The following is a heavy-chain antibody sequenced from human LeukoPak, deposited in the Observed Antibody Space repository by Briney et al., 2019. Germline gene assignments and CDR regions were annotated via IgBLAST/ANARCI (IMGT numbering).Heavy chain of an antibody. CDR3: ARRRYFDGSGYLE. Sequence: SETLSLTCSVSGDSVSRSDSYWDWIRQPPGKGLEWIGTIYYSGRTYYSPSLRSRVTMSVDPSNNQLSLILRSVTAADTALYYCARRRYFDGSGYLEWGQGTLLSVSS. CDR2: IYYSGRT. CDR1: GDSVSRSDSY. V-gene: IGHV4-39*01. D-gene: IGHD3-22*01. J-gene: IGHJ1*01.